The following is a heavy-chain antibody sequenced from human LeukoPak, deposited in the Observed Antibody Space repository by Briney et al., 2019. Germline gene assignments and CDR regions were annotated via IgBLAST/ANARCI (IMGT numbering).Heavy chain of an antibody. CDR2: IWYDGSNK. Sequence: PGGSLRLSCAASGFTFSSYGMHWVRQAAGKGLEWVAVIWYDGSNKYYADSVKGRFTISRDNSKDTLYLQMNSLRAEDTAVYYCARGAYYYDSSGSTAFDIWGQGTMVTVSS. V-gene: IGHV3-33*01. J-gene: IGHJ3*02. D-gene: IGHD3-22*01. CDR3: ARGAYYYDSSGSTAFDI. CDR1: GFTFSSYG.